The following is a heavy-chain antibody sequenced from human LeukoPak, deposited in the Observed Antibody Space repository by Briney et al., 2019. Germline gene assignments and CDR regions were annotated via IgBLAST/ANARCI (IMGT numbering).Heavy chain of an antibody. J-gene: IGHJ4*02. Sequence: GGPLRLSCAASGFTFSSYSMNWVRQAPGKGLEWVSFISSSSSYIYYADSVKGRFTISRDNAKNSLYLQMNSLRAEDTAVYYCTRDEDFYSSSSDYWGQGTLVTVSS. D-gene: IGHD6-6*01. CDR2: ISSSSSYI. V-gene: IGHV3-21*01. CDR3: TRDEDFYSSSSDY. CDR1: GFTFSSYS.